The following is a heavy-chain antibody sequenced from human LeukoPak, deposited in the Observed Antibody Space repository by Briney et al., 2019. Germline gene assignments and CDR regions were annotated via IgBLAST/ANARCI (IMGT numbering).Heavy chain of an antibody. Sequence: SETLSLTCTVSGGSISSYYWSWIRQPAGKGLEWIGRIYTSGSTNYNPSLKSRVTMSVDTSKNQFSLKLSPVTAADTAVYYCARDGYCSSTSCLPPSKYYYYGMDVWGQGTTVTVSS. D-gene: IGHD2-2*03. CDR2: IYTSGST. V-gene: IGHV4-4*07. J-gene: IGHJ6*02. CDR1: GGSISSYY. CDR3: ARDGYCSSTSCLPPSKYYYYGMDV.